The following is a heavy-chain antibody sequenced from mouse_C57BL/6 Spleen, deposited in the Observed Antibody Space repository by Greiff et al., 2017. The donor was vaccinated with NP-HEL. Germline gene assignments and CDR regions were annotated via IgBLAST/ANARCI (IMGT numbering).Heavy chain of an antibody. CDR3: ARYVRGYDNWYFDV. V-gene: IGHV1-9*01. Sequence: QVQLQQSGAELMKPGASVKLSCKATGYTFTGYWIEWVKQRPGHGLEWIGEILPVSGSTNYNEKFKGKATFTADTSSNTAYMQLSSLTTEDSAIYYCARYVRGYDNWYFDVWGTGTTVTVSS. CDR2: ILPVSGST. CDR1: GYTFTGYW. D-gene: IGHD2-2*01. J-gene: IGHJ1*03.